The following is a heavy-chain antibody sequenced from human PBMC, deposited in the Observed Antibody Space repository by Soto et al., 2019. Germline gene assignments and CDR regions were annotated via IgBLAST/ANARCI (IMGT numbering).Heavy chain of an antibody. D-gene: IGHD1-1*01. J-gene: IGHJ4*02. CDR3: ARGRYGDY. V-gene: IGHV1-18*01. CDR2: ISAHNGNT. CDR1: GYGFTTYG. Sequence: QVHLVQSGAEVKKPGASVKVSCKGSGYGFTTYGITWVRQAPGQGLEWMAWISAHNGNTNYAQKLPGRVTVTRDTSTSTACMELRSLRSDDTAVYYCARGRYGDYWGQGALVTVSS.